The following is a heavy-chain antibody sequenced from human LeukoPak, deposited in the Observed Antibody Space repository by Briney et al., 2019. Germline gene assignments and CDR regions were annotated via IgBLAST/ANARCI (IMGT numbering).Heavy chain of an antibody. V-gene: IGHV1-2*02. J-gene: IGHJ5*02. CDR2: INPKTGGI. Sequence: ASVKVSCKASGYTFTDYYIHWVRQAPGQGLEWLGWINPKTGGIKYAQKFQGRVTMTRDTSITAAYMELYRLRSDDTAVYYCARDAPGKANDPWGQGTLVTVSS. CDR1: GYTFTDYY. CDR3: ARDAPGKANDP.